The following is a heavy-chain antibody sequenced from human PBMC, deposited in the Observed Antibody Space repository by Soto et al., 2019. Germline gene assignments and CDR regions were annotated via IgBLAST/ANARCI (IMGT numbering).Heavy chain of an antibody. Sequence: ASETLSLTCTVSGDSMATGGHYYNWIRQVPGKGLEWIGYVYYGGATHYTPSLRARATMSRDTSKNQFSLRLISVTAADTALYYCARDKDLQPTVWGFWGQGIQVTVSS. D-gene: IGHD3-16*01. CDR2: VYYGGAT. J-gene: IGHJ4*02. CDR1: GDSMATGGHY. V-gene: IGHV4-31*03. CDR3: ARDKDLQPTVWGF.